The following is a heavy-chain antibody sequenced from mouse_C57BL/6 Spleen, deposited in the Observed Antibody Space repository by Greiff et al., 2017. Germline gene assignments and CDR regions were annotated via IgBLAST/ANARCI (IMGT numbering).Heavy chain of an antibody. CDR1: GYSFTGYY. CDR2: INPSTGGT. J-gene: IGHJ2*01. D-gene: IGHD2-3*01. Sequence: EVQRVESGPELVKPGASVKISCKASGYSFTGYYMNWVKQSPEKSLEWIGEINPSTGGTTYNQKFKAKATLTVDKSSSTAYMQLKSLTSEDSAVYYCARSGDGYGRNCFGYWGQGTTLTVSS. CDR3: ARSGDGYGRNCFGY. V-gene: IGHV1-42*01.